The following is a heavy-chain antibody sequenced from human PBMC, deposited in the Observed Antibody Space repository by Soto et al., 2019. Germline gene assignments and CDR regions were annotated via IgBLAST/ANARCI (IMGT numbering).Heavy chain of an antibody. CDR1: GFSFSAHG. V-gene: IGHV3-30*18. Sequence: VGSLRLSCAASGFSFSAHGMHWVRQAPGKGLEWVAVISYDGINKDYADSVEGRLTISRDNSKNTLYLQLDSLRIDDTGIYYCAKDGGGGYQPPNYYYYGLDVCGQGTTLTVSS. CDR3: AKDGGGGYQPPNYYYYGLDV. J-gene: IGHJ6*02. D-gene: IGHD2-21*01. CDR2: ISYDGINK.